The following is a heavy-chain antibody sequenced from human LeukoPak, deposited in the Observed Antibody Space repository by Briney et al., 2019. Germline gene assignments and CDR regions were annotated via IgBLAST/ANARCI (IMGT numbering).Heavy chain of an antibody. V-gene: IGHV3-30*04. J-gene: IGHJ4*02. D-gene: IGHD6-13*01. CDR1: GFSFRNYA. CDR3: ARDSAAAAVYYFDY. Sequence: GGSLRLSCAASGFSFRNYAMHWVRQTPGEGLVWVAVISTDGRDKHYADSVKGRFTISRDNSKSTLYLQMNSLRAEDTAVYYCARDSAAAAVYYFDYWGQGTLVTVSS. CDR2: ISTDGRDK.